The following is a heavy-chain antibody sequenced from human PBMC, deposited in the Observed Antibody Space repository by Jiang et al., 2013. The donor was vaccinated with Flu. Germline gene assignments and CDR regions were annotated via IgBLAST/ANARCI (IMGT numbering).Heavy chain of an antibody. V-gene: IGHV3-30*18. CDR2: ISYDGSNK. CDR3: ANLFGGRYSSPFTPYHDY. J-gene: IGHJ4*02. D-gene: IGHD6-13*01. Sequence: EWVAVISYDGSNKYYADSVKGRFTISRDNSKNTLYLQMNSLRAEDTAVYYCANLFGGRYSSPFTPYHDYWGQGTLVTVSS.